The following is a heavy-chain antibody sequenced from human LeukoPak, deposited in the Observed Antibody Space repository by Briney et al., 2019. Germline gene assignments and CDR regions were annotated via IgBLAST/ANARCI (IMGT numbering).Heavy chain of an antibody. CDR2: IYYTEST. V-gene: IGHV4-39*07. J-gene: IGHJ4*02. D-gene: IGHD3-22*01. CDR1: GASISNKNYF. Sequence: SETLSLTCSVSGASISNKNYFWGWIRQPLGKGLEWIGGIYYTESTYYNPSLKSRVTISVDTSKNQFSLKLSSVTAADTAVYYCARDPRGAAYDSSGPLYYFDYWGQGTLVTVSS. CDR3: ARDPRGAAYDSSGPLYYFDY.